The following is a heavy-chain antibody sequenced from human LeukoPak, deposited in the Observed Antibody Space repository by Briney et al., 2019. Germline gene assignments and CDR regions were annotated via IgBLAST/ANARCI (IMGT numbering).Heavy chain of an antibody. V-gene: IGHV3-7*01. J-gene: IGHJ6*03. CDR1: GFNFRRNW. CDR3: ARDPGTMVRGSRRGYDGNYYYMDV. Sequence: GGSLRLSCEASGFNFRRNWMTWVRQAPGKGPEWVANINQDGGEKYYVDSVKGRFTISRDNDKMSLYLQMDSLRAEDTAVYYCARDPGTMVRGSRRGYDGNYYYMDVWGKGTTVTISS. D-gene: IGHD3-10*01. CDR2: INQDGGEK.